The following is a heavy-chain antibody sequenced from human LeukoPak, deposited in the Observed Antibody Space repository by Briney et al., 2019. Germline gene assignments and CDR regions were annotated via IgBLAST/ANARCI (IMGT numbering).Heavy chain of an antibody. CDR1: GYSFTSYW. D-gene: IGHD2-15*01. V-gene: IGHV5-51*01. Sequence: GESLKISCKGSGYSFTSYWIGWVRQMPGKGLEWMGIIYPGDSDTRYSPSFQGQVTISADKSISTAYLQWSSLKASDTAMYYCARYCSGGSCYNGTHYFDYWGQEPWSPSPQ. CDR3: ARYCSGGSCYNGTHYFDY. CDR2: IYPGDSDT. J-gene: IGHJ4*01.